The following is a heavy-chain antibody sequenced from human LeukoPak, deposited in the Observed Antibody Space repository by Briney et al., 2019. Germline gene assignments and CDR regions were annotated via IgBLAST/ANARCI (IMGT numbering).Heavy chain of an antibody. CDR3: AGNKRHFRSGTGSHWFDP. CDR1: GFTFSDYY. D-gene: IGHD3-3*02. J-gene: IGHJ5*02. CDR2: ISSSGSTI. Sequence: GGSLRLSCAASGFTFSDYYMSWIRQAPGKGLEWVSYISSSGSTIYYADSVNGRFTISRDNAKNSLYLQMNSLRAEDTAVYYCAGNKRHFRSGTGSHWFDPWGQGTLVTVSS. V-gene: IGHV3-11*04.